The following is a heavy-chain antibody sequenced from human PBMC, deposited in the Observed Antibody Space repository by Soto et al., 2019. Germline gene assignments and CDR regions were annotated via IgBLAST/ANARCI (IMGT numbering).Heavy chain of an antibody. V-gene: IGHV3-48*03. CDR1: GFTFSSYE. CDR3: AXELMVRGVIDYYYGMDV. CDR2: ISSSGSTI. J-gene: IGHJ6*02. D-gene: IGHD3-10*01. Sequence: PGGPLRLSCAASGFTFSSYEMNWVRQAPGKGLEWVSYISSSGSTIYYADSVKGRFTISRDNAKNSLYLQMNSLRAEDTAVYYCAXELMVRGVIDYYYGMDVWGQGTTVTVSS.